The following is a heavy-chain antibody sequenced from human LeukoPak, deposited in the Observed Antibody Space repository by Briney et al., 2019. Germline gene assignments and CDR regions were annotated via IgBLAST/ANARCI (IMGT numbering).Heavy chain of an antibody. J-gene: IGHJ3*02. CDR2: ISYDGSNK. D-gene: IGHD5-24*01. CDR3: ARVRRNSGDGYKNHDAFDI. V-gene: IGHV3-30*04. CDR1: GFTFSSYA. Sequence: GRSLRLSCAASGFTFSSYAMHWVRQAPGKGLEWVAVISYDGSNKYYADSVKGRFTISRDNSKNTLYLQMNSLRAEDTAVYYCARVRRNSGDGYKNHDAFDIWGQGTMVTVSS.